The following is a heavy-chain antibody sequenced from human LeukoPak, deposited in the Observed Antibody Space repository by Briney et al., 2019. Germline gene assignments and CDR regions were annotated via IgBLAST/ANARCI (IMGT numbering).Heavy chain of an antibody. CDR3: ARDLWSTTGADSSGWYGGYDY. D-gene: IGHD6-19*01. V-gene: IGHV4-59*01. CDR1: GGSISSYY. Sequence: SETLSLTCTVSGGSISSYYWSWIRQPPGKGLEWIGYIYYSGSTNYNPSLKSRVTISVDTSKNQFSLKLSSVTAADTAVYYCARDLWSTTGADSSGWYGGYDYWGQGTLVTVSS. CDR2: IYYSGST. J-gene: IGHJ4*02.